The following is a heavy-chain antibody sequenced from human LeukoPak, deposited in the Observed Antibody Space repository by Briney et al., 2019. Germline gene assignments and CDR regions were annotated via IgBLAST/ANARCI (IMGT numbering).Heavy chain of an antibody. D-gene: IGHD3-10*01. J-gene: IGHJ4*02. CDR3: ARGLITMVRGVMSGFDY. Sequence: GGSLRLSCAAPGFTFSSYGMSWLRQAPGKGLEWVSAISGSGGSTYYADSVKGRFTISKDNSKNTLYLQMNSLRAEDTAVYYCARGLITMVRGVMSGFDYWGQGTLVTVSS. CDR1: GFTFSSYG. V-gene: IGHV3-23*01. CDR2: ISGSGGST.